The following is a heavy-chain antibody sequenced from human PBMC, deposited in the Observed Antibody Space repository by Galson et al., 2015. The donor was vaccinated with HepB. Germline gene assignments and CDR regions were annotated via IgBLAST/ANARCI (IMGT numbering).Heavy chain of an antibody. V-gene: IGHV4-34*01. CDR1: GGAFSGFY. D-gene: IGHD2-2*01. J-gene: IGHJ6*02. CDR2: INHRGST. CDR3: ARGYWGYCSSTSCYSWEYYYYYYGMDV. Sequence: ENLSLTSAVYGGAFSGFYWGGVRPPPGEGVEGVGGINHRGSTNYNPFLQSRVTISVDQPKNHFSLKRSFLSAPDTAVYYCARGYWGYCSSTSCYSWEYYYYYYGMDVWGQGTTVTVSS.